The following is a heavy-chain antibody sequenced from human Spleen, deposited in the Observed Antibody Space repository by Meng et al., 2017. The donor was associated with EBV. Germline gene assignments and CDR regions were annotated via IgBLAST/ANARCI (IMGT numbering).Heavy chain of an antibody. J-gene: IGHJ4*02. Sequence: EVQLVESGGGLVKPGGSLTLSCAASKFKFDDYGMSWVRQAPGKGLEWVSGVNWDGGTTSYGDSVKGRFTISRDNARKLLYLQMNSLRAEDTALYYCASSRSASWSNFDYWGQGTLVTVSS. V-gene: IGHV3-20*04. CDR3: ASSRSASWSNFDY. D-gene: IGHD2-2*01. CDR2: VNWDGGTT. CDR1: KFKFDDYG.